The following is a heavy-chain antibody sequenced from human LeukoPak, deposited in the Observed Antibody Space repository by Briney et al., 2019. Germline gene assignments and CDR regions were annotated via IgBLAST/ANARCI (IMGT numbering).Heavy chain of an antibody. Sequence: PGGSLRLSCAASGFTFSSYSMNWVRQAPGKGLEWVSFISTSSSYIYNADSVKGRFTISRDNAKNSLYLQMNSLRAEDTAVYYCAKPIHSSGYYQLFDYWGQGTLVTVSS. D-gene: IGHD3-22*01. J-gene: IGHJ4*02. V-gene: IGHV3-21*04. CDR2: ISTSSSYI. CDR3: AKPIHSSGYYQLFDY. CDR1: GFTFSSYS.